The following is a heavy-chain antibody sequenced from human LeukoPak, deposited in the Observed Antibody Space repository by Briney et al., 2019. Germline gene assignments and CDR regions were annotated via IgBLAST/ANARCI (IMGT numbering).Heavy chain of an antibody. CDR2: IYSGGST. Sequence: PGGSLRLSCAASGFTVSSNYISWVRQAPGKGLEWVSVIYSGGSTYYADSVKGRFSISRDNSNNTVYLQMNSLRAEDTAVYYCARVRDGYFIDYWGQGTLVTVSS. J-gene: IGHJ4*02. D-gene: IGHD5-24*01. CDR1: GFTVSSNY. V-gene: IGHV3-66*01. CDR3: ARVRDGYFIDY.